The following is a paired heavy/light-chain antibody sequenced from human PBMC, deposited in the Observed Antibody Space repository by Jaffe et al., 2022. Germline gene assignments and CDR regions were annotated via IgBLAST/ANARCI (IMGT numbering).Light chain of an antibody. CDR1: QSLLDTSNNKNY. V-gene: IGKV4-1*01. Sequence: DIVMTQSPDSLAVSLGERATINCKSSQSLLDTSNNKNYLAWYQQKPGQPPKLLIYWASTRESGVPDRFSGSVSGTDFTLTISSLQAEDVAVYYCQHYYNTPKTFGQGTKVEIK. J-gene: IGKJ1*01. CDR3: QHYYNTPKT. CDR2: WAS.
Heavy chain of an antibody. J-gene: IGHJ3*02. D-gene: IGHD3-16*01. V-gene: IGHV2-5*02. CDR2: IYWDDDK. Sequence: QITLKESGPSLVKPTQTLTLTCTFSGFSFSTTGVGVGWIRQPPGKALEWLALIYWDDDKRYSPSLKTRLTVTKDTSKNQVVLTMTNMDPMDTATYYCAHRHFYDESGHKAFDMWGQGTMVTVSS. CDR3: AHRHFYDESGHKAFDM. CDR1: GFSFSTTGVG.